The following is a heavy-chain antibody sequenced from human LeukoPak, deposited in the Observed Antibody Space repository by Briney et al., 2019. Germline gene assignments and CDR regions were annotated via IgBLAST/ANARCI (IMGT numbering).Heavy chain of an antibody. V-gene: IGHV3-23*01. CDR3: VRSIVVVAAAADI. Sequence: PGGSLRLFCAASGFSFSSYAMTWVRQARGRGLEWVSSIGGSGASTYYADSLKGRISVSRDNSKNIFYLQMNSLTVEDSALYYCVRSIVVVAAAADIWGQGTMVTVSS. D-gene: IGHD2-2*01. CDR1: GFSFSSYA. CDR2: IGGSGAST. J-gene: IGHJ3*02.